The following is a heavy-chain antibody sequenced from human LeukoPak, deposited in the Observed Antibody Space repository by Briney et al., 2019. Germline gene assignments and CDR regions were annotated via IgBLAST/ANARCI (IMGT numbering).Heavy chain of an antibody. V-gene: IGHV3-64*01. CDR3: ARDVGAAAGTSFDY. Sequence: GGSLRLSCAASGFTFSSYAMRWVRQAPGKGLEYVSAISSNGGSTYYANSVKGRFSISRDNSKNTLYLQMGSLRAEDMAVYYCARDVGAAAGTSFDYWGQGTLVTVSS. J-gene: IGHJ4*02. CDR1: GFTFSSYA. CDR2: ISSNGGST. D-gene: IGHD6-13*01.